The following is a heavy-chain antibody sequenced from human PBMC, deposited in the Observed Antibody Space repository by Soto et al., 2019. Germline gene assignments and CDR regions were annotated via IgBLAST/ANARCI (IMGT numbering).Heavy chain of an antibody. D-gene: IGHD4-17*01. CDR1: GGSISSSSYY. CDR2: IYYSGST. CDR3: ARREGYGDPWGVVYYYYMDV. V-gene: IGHV4-39*01. J-gene: IGHJ6*03. Sequence: SDTLSLTCTVSGGSISSSSYYWCWIRQPPGKGLEWIGSIYYSGSTYYNPSLKSRVTIAVDTSKNQFSLKLSSVTAADTAVYYCARREGYGDPWGVVYYYYMDVWGKGTTVTVSS.